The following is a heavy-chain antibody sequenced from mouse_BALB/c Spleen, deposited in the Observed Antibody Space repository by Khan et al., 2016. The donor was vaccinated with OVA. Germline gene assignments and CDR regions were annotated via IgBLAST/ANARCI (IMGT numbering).Heavy chain of an antibody. CDR1: GFNIKDTY. Sequence: EVQLQESGAELVKPGASVKLSCTASGFNIKDTYMHWVKQRPEQGLEWIGRIDPANGNTKYDPKFQGKATITADTSSNTAYLQLSSLTSEDTAVYYCARSLYYGYSYYWGQGTTLTGSS. CDR3: ARSLYYGYSYY. D-gene: IGHD1-2*01. V-gene: IGHV14-3*02. CDR2: IDPANGNT. J-gene: IGHJ2*01.